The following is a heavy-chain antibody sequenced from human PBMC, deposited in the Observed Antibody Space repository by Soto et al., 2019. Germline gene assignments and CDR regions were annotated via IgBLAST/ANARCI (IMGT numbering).Heavy chain of an antibody. V-gene: IGHV4-30-4*01. Sequence: SETLSLTCTVSGGSISSGDYYWSWIRQPPGKGLEWIGYIYYSGSTYYNPPLKSRVTISVDTSKNQFSLKLSSVTAADTAVYYCTRWDSTVTILAYYYGMDVWGRGTTVTVSS. J-gene: IGHJ6*02. CDR3: TRWDSTVTILAYYYGMDV. CDR1: GGSISSGDYY. CDR2: IYYSGST. D-gene: IGHD4-17*01.